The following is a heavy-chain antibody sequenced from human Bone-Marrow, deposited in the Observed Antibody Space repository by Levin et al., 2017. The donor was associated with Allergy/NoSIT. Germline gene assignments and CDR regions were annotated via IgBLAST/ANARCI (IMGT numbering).Heavy chain of an antibody. Sequence: GGSLRLSCAASGFTFSSYGMHWVRQAPGKGLEWVAVISYDGSNKYYADSVKGRFTISRDNSKNTLYLQMNSLRAEDTAVYDCASEGSGRSPVDVFDSWGKGPMVTVAS. CDR3: ASEGSGRSPVDVFDS. CDR1: GFTFSSYG. J-gene: IGHJ3*02. D-gene: IGHD3-10*01. CDR2: ISYDGSNK. V-gene: IGHV3-30*03.